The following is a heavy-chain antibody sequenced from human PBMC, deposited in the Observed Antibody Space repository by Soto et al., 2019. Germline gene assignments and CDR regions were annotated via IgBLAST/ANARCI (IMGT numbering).Heavy chain of an antibody. D-gene: IGHD5-18*01. V-gene: IGHV1-69*01. CDR3: ARVGGYSPTNWFDP. CDR1: GGTFSSYA. CDR2: IIPIFGTA. J-gene: IGHJ5*02. Sequence: QVQLVQSGAEVQKPGSSVKVSCKASGGTFSSYAISWVRQAPGQGLEWMGGIIPIFGTANYAQKFQGRVTITADESTSTAYMGVSSLRTADKAVYYCARVGGYSPTNWFDPWGQGTLVTVSS.